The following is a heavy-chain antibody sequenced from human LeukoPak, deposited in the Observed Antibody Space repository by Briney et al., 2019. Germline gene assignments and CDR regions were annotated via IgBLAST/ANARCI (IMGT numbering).Heavy chain of an antibody. CDR1: GGSISSYY. CDR3: ASSGEEGPLGY. CDR2: IYYSGST. Sequence: KSSETLSLTCTVSGGSISSYYWSWIRQPPGKGLEWIGYIYYSGSTNYNPSLKSRVTISVDTSKSQFSLKLSSVTAADTAVYYCASSGEEGPLGYWGQGTLVTVSS. J-gene: IGHJ4*02. D-gene: IGHD3-10*01. V-gene: IGHV4-59*01.